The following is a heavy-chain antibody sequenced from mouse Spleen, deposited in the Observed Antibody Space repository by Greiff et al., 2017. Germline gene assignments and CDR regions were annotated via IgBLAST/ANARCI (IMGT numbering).Heavy chain of an antibody. J-gene: IGHJ2*01. D-gene: IGHD2-4*01. CDR2: INPYNGAT. CDR1: GYSFTGYY. Sequence: VQLQQSGPELVKPGASVKISCKASGYSFTGYYMHWVKQSHVKSLEWIGRINPYNGATSYNQNFKDKASLTVDKSSSTAYMELHSLTSEDSAVYYCARDPGSTMITTGDYWGQGTTLTVSS. V-gene: IGHV1-31*01. CDR3: ARDPGSTMITTGDY.